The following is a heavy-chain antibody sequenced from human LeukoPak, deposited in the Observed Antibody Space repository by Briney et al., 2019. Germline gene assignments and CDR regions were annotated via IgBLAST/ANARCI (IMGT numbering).Heavy chain of an antibody. CDR3: ARDLGVMVRAFDI. V-gene: IGHV4-59*01. CDR1: GGSISSYY. CDR2: IYYSGST. D-gene: IGHD5-18*01. Sequence: SETLSLTCTVSGGSISSYYWSRIRQPPGKRLEWIGYIYYSGSTSYNPSLKSRVTISVDTSKNQISLKLSSVTAADTAVYYCARDLGVMVRAFDIWGQGTMVTVSS. J-gene: IGHJ3*02.